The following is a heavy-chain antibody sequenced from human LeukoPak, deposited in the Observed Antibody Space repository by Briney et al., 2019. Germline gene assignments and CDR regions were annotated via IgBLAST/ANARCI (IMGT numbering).Heavy chain of an antibody. J-gene: IGHJ4*02. CDR1: GGSIGSYY. CDR3: ARAGGGDPLDFDY. V-gene: IGHV4-59*01. Sequence: SSETLSLTCTVSGGSIGSYYWSWIRQPPGKGLEWIGYIYYSGSTNYNPSLKSRVTISVDTSKNQFSLKLSSVTAADTAVYYCARAGGGDPLDFDYWGQGTLVTVSS. CDR2: IYYSGST. D-gene: IGHD2-21*02.